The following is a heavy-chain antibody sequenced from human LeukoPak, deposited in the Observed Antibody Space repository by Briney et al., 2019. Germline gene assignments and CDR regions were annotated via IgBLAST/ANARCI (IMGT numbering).Heavy chain of an antibody. CDR1: GFTFSTYS. CDR3: ARDIPDY. J-gene: IGHJ4*02. Sequence: PGGSLRLSCAASGFTFSTYSMNWVRQAPGKGLEWVSSISRSSTNIYYADSAKGRFTISRDNAKNSLYLQMNSLRAEDTAVYYCARDIPDYWGQGTQVTVSS. V-gene: IGHV3-21*01. CDR2: ISRSSTNI.